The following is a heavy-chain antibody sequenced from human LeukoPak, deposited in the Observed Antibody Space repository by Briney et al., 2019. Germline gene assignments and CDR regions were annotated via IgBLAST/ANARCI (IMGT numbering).Heavy chain of an antibody. V-gene: IGHV3-7*01. Sequence: GGSLRLSCAASGFTFSSYWMSWVRQAPGKGPEWVANIKQDGSEKYYVDSVKGRFTISRDKAKSSLYLQMNSLRAEDTAVYYCARINCSGGSCYSFPYYFDYWGQGTLVTVSP. CDR3: ARINCSGGSCYSFPYYFDY. CDR1: GFTFSSYW. J-gene: IGHJ4*02. D-gene: IGHD2-15*01. CDR2: IKQDGSEK.